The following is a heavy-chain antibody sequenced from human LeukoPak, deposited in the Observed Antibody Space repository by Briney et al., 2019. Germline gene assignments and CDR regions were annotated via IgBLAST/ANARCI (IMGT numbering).Heavy chain of an antibody. CDR2: IYHSGST. CDR3: ARGLYGMDV. CDR1: GGSISSGGYS. V-gene: IGHV4-30-2*01. J-gene: IGHJ6*02. Sequence: PSQTLSLTCAVSGGSISSGGYSWSWIRQPPGKGLEWIGYIYHSGSTYYNPSLKSRVTISVDRSKNQFSLKLSSVTAADTAVYYRARGLYGMDVWGQGTTVTVSS.